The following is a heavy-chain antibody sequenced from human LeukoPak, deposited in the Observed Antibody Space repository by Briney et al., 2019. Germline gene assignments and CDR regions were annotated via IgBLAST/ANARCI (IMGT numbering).Heavy chain of an antibody. CDR2: INHSGST. CDR3: ARALSPPWYYDSSGYSY. D-gene: IGHD3-22*01. CDR1: GGSFSGYY. J-gene: IGHJ3*01. Sequence: SETLSLTCAVYGGSFSGYYWSWIRQPPGKGLEWIGEINHSGSTNYNPSLKSRVTISVDTSKNQFSLKLSSVTAADTAVYYCARALSPPWYYDSSGYSYWAKGTMVTVSS. V-gene: IGHV4-34*01.